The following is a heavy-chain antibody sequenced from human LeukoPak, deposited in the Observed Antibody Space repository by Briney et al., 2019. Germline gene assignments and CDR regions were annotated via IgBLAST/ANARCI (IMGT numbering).Heavy chain of an antibody. D-gene: IGHD2-2*01. CDR3: ARAGRGQIVVVPAYFDY. Sequence: GGSLRLSCAASGFTFSSYSMNWVRQAPGKGLEWVSSISSRSSYIYYADSVKGRFTISRDNAKNSLYLQMNSLRAEDTAVYCCARAGRGQIVVVPAYFDYWGQGTLVTVSS. CDR2: ISSRSSYI. CDR1: GFTFSSYS. V-gene: IGHV3-21*01. J-gene: IGHJ4*02.